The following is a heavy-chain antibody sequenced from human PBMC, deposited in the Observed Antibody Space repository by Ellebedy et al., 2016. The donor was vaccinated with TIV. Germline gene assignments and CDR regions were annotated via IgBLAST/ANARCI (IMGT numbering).Heavy chain of an antibody. D-gene: IGHD6-13*01. Sequence: SETLSLTCTVSGGSISSSSYYWAWIRQPPGKGLEWIGSIYYSGSTYYNPSLKSRVTISVDTSKNQLSLKLSSVTAADTAVYYCARHPPWYSSSWYENFDYWGQGTLVTVFS. CDR1: GGSISSSSYY. CDR3: ARHPPWYSSSWYENFDY. V-gene: IGHV4-39*01. J-gene: IGHJ4*02. CDR2: IYYSGST.